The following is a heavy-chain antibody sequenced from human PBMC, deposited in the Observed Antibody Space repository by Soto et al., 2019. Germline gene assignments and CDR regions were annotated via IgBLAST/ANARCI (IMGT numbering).Heavy chain of an antibody. CDR3: ARVEAPFGESLH. D-gene: IGHD3-10*01. V-gene: IGHV1-18*01. CDR1: GYTFNSYT. J-gene: IGHJ4*02. CDR2: ISPDDGNT. Sequence: SVTVSCKTSGYTFNSYTIAWVRQAPGQGLEWLGWISPDDGNTEYEQKFQGRVTMTADTLTNNAYLELRSLKSDDTAIYYCARVEAPFGESLHWGQGTPVTVSS.